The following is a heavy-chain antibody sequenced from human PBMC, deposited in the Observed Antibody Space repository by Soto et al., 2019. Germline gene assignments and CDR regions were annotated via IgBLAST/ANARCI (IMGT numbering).Heavy chain of an antibody. J-gene: IGHJ4*02. Sequence: EVQLVESGGRLVQPGGSLRLSCAASGFTFSSYSMNWVRRAPGKGLEWVSYISSSARTIYYADSVRGRFTISRDNAQNSLYLQMNSLRAEDTAVYYCARDLSTTVRGLHDYWGQGTLVTVSS. D-gene: IGHD3-10*01. CDR1: GFTFSSYS. CDR2: ISSSARTI. CDR3: ARDLSTTVRGLHDY. V-gene: IGHV3-48*01.